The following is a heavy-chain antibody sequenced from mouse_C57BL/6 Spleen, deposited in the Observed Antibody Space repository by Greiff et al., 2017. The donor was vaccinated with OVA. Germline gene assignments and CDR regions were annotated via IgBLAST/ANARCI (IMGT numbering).Heavy chain of an antibody. D-gene: IGHD2-3*01. Sequence: EVKLVESGGGLVQPKGSLKLSCAASGFSFNTYAMNWVRQAPGKGLEWVARIRSKSNNYATYYADSVKDRFTISRDDSESMLYLQMNNLKTEDTAMYYCVRLYDGYYGDWYFDVWGTGTTVTVSS. CDR2: IRSKSNNYAT. CDR1: GFSFNTYA. J-gene: IGHJ1*03. CDR3: VRLYDGYYGDWYFDV. V-gene: IGHV10-1*01.